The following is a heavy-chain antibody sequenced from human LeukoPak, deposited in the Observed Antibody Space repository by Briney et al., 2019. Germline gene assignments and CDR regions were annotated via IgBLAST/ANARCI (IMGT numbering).Heavy chain of an antibody. CDR2: ISPNSGGI. J-gene: IGHJ4*02. V-gene: IGHV1-2*02. D-gene: IGHD3-10*01. CDR3: ARQSGFGQWFDY. CDR1: GYTFTGYY. Sequence: ASVTVSFKASGYTFTGYYMHWVRQGHRQGLEWMGWISPNSGGINYAQKFQGRVTMTRGTSISTDYMELSRLRSDDPAVYYFARQSGFGQWFDYWGQGTLVTVSS.